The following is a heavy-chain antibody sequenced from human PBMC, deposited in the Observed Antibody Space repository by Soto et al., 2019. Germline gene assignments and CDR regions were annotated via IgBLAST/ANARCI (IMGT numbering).Heavy chain of an antibody. D-gene: IGHD5-12*01. J-gene: IGHJ4*02. Sequence: QVQLQESGPGLVKPSQTLSLTCTVSGASINSGGYYWSCIRQHPGKGLEWIGYISYSVTTYYNPSLKSRVIISVDASNNQYSLNLSSVTAADTAVYYCARAENERAGIYRPPEYWGKGTLVTVSS. CDR2: ISYSVTT. CDR1: GASINSGGYY. CDR3: ARAENERAGIYRPPEY. V-gene: IGHV4-31*03.